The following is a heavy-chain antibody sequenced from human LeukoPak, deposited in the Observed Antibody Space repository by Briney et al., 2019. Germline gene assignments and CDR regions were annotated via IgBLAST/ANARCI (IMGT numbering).Heavy chain of an antibody. J-gene: IGHJ4*02. Sequence: ASVKVSCKASGGTFSSYAISWVRQAPGQGLEWMGGIIPIFGTANYAQKFQGRVTITADKSTSTAYMELSSLRSEDTAVYYCARSSPGNYGDYQFDYWGQGTLVTVSS. CDR2: IIPIFGTA. CDR1: GGTFSSYA. CDR3: ARSSPGNYGDYQFDY. V-gene: IGHV1-69*06. D-gene: IGHD4-17*01.